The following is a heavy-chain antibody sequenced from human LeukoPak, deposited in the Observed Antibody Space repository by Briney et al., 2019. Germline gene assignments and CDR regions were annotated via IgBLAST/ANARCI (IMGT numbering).Heavy chain of an antibody. CDR1: GFTFSSYA. Sequence: GGSLRLSCAASGFTFSSYAMSWVRQAPGRGLEWVSAIGASGRSTFYADSVKGRFTISRDNSKSTLYLLTNSLRAEDTAVYYCASENDAFDIWGPGTVVTVSS. CDR3: ASENDAFDI. CDR2: IGASGRST. J-gene: IGHJ3*02. V-gene: IGHV3-23*01.